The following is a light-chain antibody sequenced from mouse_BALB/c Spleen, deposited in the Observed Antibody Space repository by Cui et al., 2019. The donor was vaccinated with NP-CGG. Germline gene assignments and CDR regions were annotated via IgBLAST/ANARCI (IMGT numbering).Light chain of an antibody. CDR2: GSN. Sequence: AVVTPESALTTSSGETVTITCRSSTGAVTTNNYANWVQEKPDHLFTGLIGGSNNRVPGVPARFSGSLIGDKAARTITGAQTEDEAIYFCALWYSNHWVFGGGTKLTVL. J-gene: IGLJ1*01. CDR1: TGAVTTNNY. V-gene: IGLV1*01. CDR3: ALWYSNHWV.